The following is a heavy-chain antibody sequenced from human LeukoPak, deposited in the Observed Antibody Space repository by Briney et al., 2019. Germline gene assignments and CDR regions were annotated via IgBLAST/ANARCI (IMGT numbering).Heavy chain of an antibody. CDR3: AREAGDTRTVNSFYY. CDR2: ILFRGAT. J-gene: IGHJ4*01. CDR1: GDSISSYSYY. Sequence: SETLSLTCTVSGDSISSYSYYWAWLRQPPGLGLEWIGSILFRGATYYNPSLKPRIIMSVDTSQNHFSLKLTSVTAADTAVYFCAREAGDTRTVNSFYYWGRGTLITASS. D-gene: IGHD2-21*01. V-gene: IGHV4-39*07.